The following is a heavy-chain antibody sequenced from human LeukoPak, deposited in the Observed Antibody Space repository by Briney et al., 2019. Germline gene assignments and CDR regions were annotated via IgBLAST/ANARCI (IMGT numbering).Heavy chain of an antibody. CDR1: GGSISSYY. CDR2: IYYSGST. J-gene: IGHJ5*02. V-gene: IGHV4-59*08. D-gene: IGHD6-25*01. CDR3: ARHLAANSFDP. Sequence: SETLSLTCTVSGGSISSYYWSWIRQPPGKGLEWIGYIYYSGSTNYNPSLKSRVTISVDTSKNQFSLKLSSVTAADTAVYYCARHLAANSFDPWGQGTLVTVSS.